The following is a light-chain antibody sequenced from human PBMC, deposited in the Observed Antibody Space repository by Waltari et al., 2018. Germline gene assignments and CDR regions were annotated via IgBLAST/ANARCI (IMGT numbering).Light chain of an antibody. Sequence: QSALTQPASVSGSPGQSIPISCTGTSSDIGGYAYVSWYQQHPGKAPKLLIYEVTNRPSGVSNRFSGTKSGNTASLAISGLQPEDEADYYCSSYTRRNTPSSVFGTGTQVTVL. CDR2: EVT. J-gene: IGLJ1*01. V-gene: IGLV2-14*01. CDR3: SSYTRRNTPSSV. CDR1: SSDIGGYAY.